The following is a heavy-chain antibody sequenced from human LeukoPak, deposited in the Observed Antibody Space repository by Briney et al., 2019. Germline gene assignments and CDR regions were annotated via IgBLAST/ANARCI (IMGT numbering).Heavy chain of an antibody. CDR2: ISVTGVRT. CDR1: GFTFSRHA. V-gene: IGHV3-23*01. CDR3: AKGGDSSGYSATGDF. D-gene: IGHD3-22*01. J-gene: IGHJ4*02. Sequence: PGGSLRLSCVASGFTFSRHAMSWVRQAPGKGLEWVSTISVTGVRTFYADSVMGRFTISRDNSKNTLYLQMNSLGAEDPAVYYCAKGGDSSGYSATGDFWGQGTLVTVSS.